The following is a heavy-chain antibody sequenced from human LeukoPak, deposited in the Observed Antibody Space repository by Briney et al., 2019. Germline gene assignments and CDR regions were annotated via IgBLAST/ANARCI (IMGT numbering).Heavy chain of an antibody. CDR2: ISWNSVNI. Sequence: GRSLRLSCAATGFTFDDYAMYWVRQAPGKGLEWVSGISWNSVNIGYADSVKGRFTISRDNAKNSLYLRMNSLRAEDTAVYYCARDQRKVVRAIDLWGRGTLVTVSS. J-gene: IGHJ2*01. D-gene: IGHD3-10*02. CDR3: ARDQRKVVRAIDL. CDR1: GFTFDDYA. V-gene: IGHV3-9*01.